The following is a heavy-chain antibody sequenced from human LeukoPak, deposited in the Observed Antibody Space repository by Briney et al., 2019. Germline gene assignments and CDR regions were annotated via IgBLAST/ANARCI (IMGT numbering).Heavy chain of an antibody. J-gene: IGHJ4*02. CDR3: ARGPRGSYHDY. V-gene: IGHV4-30-2*01. CDR2: IYHSGST. Sequence: SETLSLTCAVSGGSISSGGYSWSWIRQPPGKGLEWIGYIYHSGSTYYNPSLKSRVTISVDRSKSQFSLKLSSVTAADTAVYYCARGPRGSYHDYWGQGTLVTVSS. D-gene: IGHD1-26*01. CDR1: GGSISSGGYS.